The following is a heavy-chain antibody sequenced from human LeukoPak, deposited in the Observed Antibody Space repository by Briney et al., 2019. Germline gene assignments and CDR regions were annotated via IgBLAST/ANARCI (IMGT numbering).Heavy chain of an antibody. D-gene: IGHD6-19*01. V-gene: IGHV3-23*01. CDR3: AKQWQQWLDRTIDY. J-gene: IGHJ4*02. Sequence: PGGALRLSCAASGFTFSSYAMSWVRQAPGKGLECVSAISGRVGSTYYADSVKSRFTISRENSKNTLYLQMNSLRAEDTAVYYCAKQWQQWLDRTIDYWGQGNLVTVSS. CDR2: ISGRVGST. CDR1: GFTFSSYA.